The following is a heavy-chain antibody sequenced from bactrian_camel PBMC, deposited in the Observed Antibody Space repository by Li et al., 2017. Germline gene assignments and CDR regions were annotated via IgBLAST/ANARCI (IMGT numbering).Heavy chain of an antibody. J-gene: IGHJ4*01. CDR1: GYTYSDYC. D-gene: IGHD5*01. CDR3: AADQHDRTVCSNRGGWIY. V-gene: IGHV3S1*01. Sequence: VQLVESGGGSVQAGGSLRLSCVASGYTYSDYCMGWFRQAPGKEREGVAAVYTGDGNTFVADSVKGRFTISQDSAQNTLYLDMKSQKPEDSGMYYCAADQHDRTVCSNRGGWIYSGQGTQVTVS. CDR2: VYTGDGNT.